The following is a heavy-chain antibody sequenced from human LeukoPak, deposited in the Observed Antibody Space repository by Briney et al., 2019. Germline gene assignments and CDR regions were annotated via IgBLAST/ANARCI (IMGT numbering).Heavy chain of an antibody. CDR2: GA. V-gene: IGHV4-34*01. Sequence: TGGSLRLSCAASGFTFSSYSMNWVRQPPGKGLEWIGSGAYHNPSLKSRVTISLDTSKNQFSLKLSSVSAADTAVYYCARAPSSYDKIGRHILPFDYWGQGTLVTVSS. CDR1: GFTFSSYS. D-gene: IGHD3-22*01. J-gene: IGHJ4*02. CDR3: ARAPSSYDKIGRHILPFDY.